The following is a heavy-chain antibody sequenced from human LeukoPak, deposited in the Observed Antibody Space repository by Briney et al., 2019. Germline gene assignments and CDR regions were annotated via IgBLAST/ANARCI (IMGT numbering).Heavy chain of an antibody. D-gene: IGHD1-1*01. V-gene: IGHV3-30*03. CDR3: ARYDARYGMDV. J-gene: IGHJ6*02. CDR1: GFTFSNYG. CDR2: ISYDGSNK. Sequence: TGGSLRLSCTVSGFTFSNYGMHWVRQAPGKGLEWVAVISYDGSNKYYADSVKGRFTISRDNSKNTLYLQMNSLRAEDTAVYYCARYDARYGMDVWGQGTTVTVSS.